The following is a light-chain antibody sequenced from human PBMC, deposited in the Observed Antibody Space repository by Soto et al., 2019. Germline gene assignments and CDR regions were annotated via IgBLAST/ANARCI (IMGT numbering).Light chain of an antibody. J-gene: IGKJ4*01. V-gene: IGKV1-39*01. CDR1: QTINTY. Sequence: DIQMTQSPSTLSASVGDSVPITGRASQTINTYLSWYRQKPGKPPTLLISAEVSLHSGVPSRFSGSGSGTDFTLTISSLQPEDFATYYCLQTYSIPRTVGGGTKVDIK. CDR2: AEV. CDR3: LQTYSIPRT.